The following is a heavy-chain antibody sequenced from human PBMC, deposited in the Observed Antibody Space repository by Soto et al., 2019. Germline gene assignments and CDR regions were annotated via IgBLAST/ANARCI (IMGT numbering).Heavy chain of an antibody. V-gene: IGHV4-39*01. Sequence: WETLSLTCTVSGGSISSISYYWGWIRQPPGKGQEWIGSIYYSGSTYYNPSLKSRVTISVDTSKNQFSLKLSSVTAADTAVYYCAGGMVRGVITFDYWGQGTLVTVSS. D-gene: IGHD3-10*01. J-gene: IGHJ4*02. CDR1: GGSISSISYY. CDR3: AGGMVRGVITFDY. CDR2: IYYSGST.